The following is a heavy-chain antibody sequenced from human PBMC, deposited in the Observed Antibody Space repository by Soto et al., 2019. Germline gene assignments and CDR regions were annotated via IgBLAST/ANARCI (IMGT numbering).Heavy chain of an antibody. CDR3: ARERDIVVVPAAMSWFDP. V-gene: IGHV4-4*02. Sequence: LEALSLTWAGSGGSHSRRKLGRWVPQPPGKGREWIGESYHCVSTNSNPSLTSRVPISVDKSKNQFSLKLSSVTAAATAAYYCARERDIVVVPAAMSWFDPWGQGTLVTVSS. J-gene: IGHJ5*02. CDR2: SYHCVST. D-gene: IGHD2-2*01. CDR1: GGSHSRRKL.